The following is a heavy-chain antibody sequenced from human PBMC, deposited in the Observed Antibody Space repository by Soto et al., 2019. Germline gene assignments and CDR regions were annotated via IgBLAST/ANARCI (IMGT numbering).Heavy chain of an antibody. CDR2: TYFRSKWYN. D-gene: IGHD5-12*01. CDR3: AKGDNLGPKTGYAFDP. V-gene: IGHV6-1*01. J-gene: IGHJ5*02. CDR1: GDSVSSNTAS. Sequence: SQTLSLSCAISGDSVSSNTASWNWIRQSPSRGLEWLGRTYFRSKWYNDYAVSVKSRIIINPDTSNNQFSLQLNSVTPEDTAVYFCAKGDNLGPKTGYAFDPWGQGIMVTVSS.